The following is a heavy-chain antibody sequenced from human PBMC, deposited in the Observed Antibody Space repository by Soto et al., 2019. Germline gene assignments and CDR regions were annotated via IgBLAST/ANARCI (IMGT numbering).Heavy chain of an antibody. J-gene: IGHJ6*02. CDR2: ISGSDNST. CDR1: GFTFSSYA. CDR3: APMGV. V-gene: IGHV3-23*04. Sequence: VHMVESGGALVNPGGSLRLSCAASGFTFSSYAMSWVRQAPGKGLEWVSAISGSDNSTYYADSVKGRFTISRDNSKNTLYLQMSSLRADDTAVYYCAPMGVWGQGTTVTVSS.